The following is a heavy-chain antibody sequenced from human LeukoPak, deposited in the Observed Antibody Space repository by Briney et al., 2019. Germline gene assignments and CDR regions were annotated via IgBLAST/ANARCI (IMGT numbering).Heavy chain of an antibody. Sequence: PGGSLRLSCAASGLTFSSYEMNWVRQAPGKGLGGVSYISSSVSTIYYADSVKGRFTISRDNAKNSLYLQMNSLRAEDTAVYYCAELGITMIGGVWGKGTTVTISS. CDR1: GLTFSSYE. D-gene: IGHD3-10*02. V-gene: IGHV3-48*03. CDR3: AELGITMIGGV. CDR2: ISSSVSTI. J-gene: IGHJ6*04.